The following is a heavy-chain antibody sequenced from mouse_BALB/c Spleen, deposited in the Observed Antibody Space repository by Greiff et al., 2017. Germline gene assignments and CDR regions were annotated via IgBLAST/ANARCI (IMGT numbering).Heavy chain of an antibody. V-gene: IGHV14-4*02. Sequence: EVQLQQSGAELVRPGASVKLSCTASGFNIKDYYMHWVKQRPEQGLEWIGWIDPENGDTEYAPKFQGKATMTADTSSNTAYLQLSSLTSEDTAVYCCDAWGGNYGAWFAYWGQGTLVTVSA. CDR1: GFNIKDYY. CDR2: IDPENGDT. CDR3: DAWGGNYGAWFAY. D-gene: IGHD2-1*01. J-gene: IGHJ3*01.